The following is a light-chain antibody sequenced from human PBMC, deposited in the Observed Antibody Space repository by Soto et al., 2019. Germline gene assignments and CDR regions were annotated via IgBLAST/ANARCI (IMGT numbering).Light chain of an antibody. J-gene: IGKJ4*02. CDR2: ATS. Sequence: DVQMTQSPSSRSAFVGDRVTITCRASQGIAPDLAWFQQKPGKVPKLLIYATSTLQSGVPSRFSGSGSGTDFTLTINSLQPEDVGTYYCQKYNSAPLTFGGGTKVEIK. V-gene: IGKV1-27*01. CDR3: QKYNSAPLT. CDR1: QGIAPD.